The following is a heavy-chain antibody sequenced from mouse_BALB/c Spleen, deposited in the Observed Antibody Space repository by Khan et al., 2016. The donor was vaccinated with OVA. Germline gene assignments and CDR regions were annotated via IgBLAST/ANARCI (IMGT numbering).Heavy chain of an antibody. CDR2: LKTYTGEP. CDR3: ARWVRGMGH. Sequence: QIQLVQSGPELKKPGETVKISCKASGYSFTNYGMNWVKQAPGKDLKWMGWLKTYTGEPTYADDFKGRFAFSLETSASIAYLLINNLNNADTATHFWARWVRGMGHWGQGTTLTVSS. J-gene: IGHJ2*01. V-gene: IGHV9-3-1*01. D-gene: IGHD2-14*01. CDR1: GYSFTNYG.